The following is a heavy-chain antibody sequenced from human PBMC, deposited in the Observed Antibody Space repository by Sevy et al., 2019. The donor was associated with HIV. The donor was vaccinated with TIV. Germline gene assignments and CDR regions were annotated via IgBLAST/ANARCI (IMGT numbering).Heavy chain of an antibody. CDR3: AREGCTKPHDY. CDR1: GFTFSKYS. D-gene: IGHD2-8*01. Sequence: GGSLRLSCAASGFTFSKYSMSWVRQPPGKGLEWVSTLSFGCGEINYADSVKGRFTISRDNSKRSVYLRMNNLRTEDTAVYYCAREGCTKPHDYWGQGTLVTVSS. CDR2: LSFGCGEI. V-gene: IGHV3-23*01. J-gene: IGHJ4*02.